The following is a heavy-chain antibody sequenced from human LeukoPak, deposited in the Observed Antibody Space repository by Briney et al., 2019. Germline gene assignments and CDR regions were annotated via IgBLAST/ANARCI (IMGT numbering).Heavy chain of an antibody. D-gene: IGHD5-24*01. J-gene: IGHJ4*02. CDR1: GVTLSSNN. Sequence: GGSLRLSCAASGVTLSSNNMSWVRQATGKGLEWVSVIYSGGNTYYADSVKGRFTISRDNSKNTLYLQMNSLRAEDTAVYYCARVRDGYNRFDYWGQGTLVTVSS. CDR3: ARVRDGYNRFDY. V-gene: IGHV3-53*01. CDR2: IYSGGNT.